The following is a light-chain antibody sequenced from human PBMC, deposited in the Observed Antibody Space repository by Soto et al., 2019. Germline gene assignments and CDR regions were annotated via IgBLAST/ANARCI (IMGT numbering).Light chain of an antibody. J-gene: IGLJ1*01. CDR1: SSGIGAYNY. CDR2: AVS. V-gene: IGLV2-14*01. Sequence: QSVLTQPPSASGSPGQSVAISCTGTSSGIGAYNYVSWYQQYPGTAPKLIIYAVSSRPSGISSRFSGSKSASTASLTISGLQAEDEADYYCSSYTTSSSLVFGTGTKVTVL. CDR3: SSYTTSSSLV.